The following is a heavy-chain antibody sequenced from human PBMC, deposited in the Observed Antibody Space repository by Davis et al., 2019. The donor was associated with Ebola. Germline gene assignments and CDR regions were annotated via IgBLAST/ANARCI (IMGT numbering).Heavy chain of an antibody. CDR3: AKNGQWGYYGMDV. Sequence: GESLKISCSASGFTFSSYTMHWVRQAPGKGLECVSAIRSDGINTYYADSVKGRFTISRDNSKNTVYLQMNSLRADDTAVYYCAKNGQWGYYGMDVWGQGTTVIVSS. CDR2: IRSDGINT. D-gene: IGHD6-19*01. J-gene: IGHJ6*02. V-gene: IGHV3-64*04. CDR1: GFTFSSYT.